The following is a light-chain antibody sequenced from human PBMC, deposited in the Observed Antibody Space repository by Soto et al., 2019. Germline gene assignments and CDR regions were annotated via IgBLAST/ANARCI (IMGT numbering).Light chain of an antibody. V-gene: IGKV3-11*01. CDR3: QQISNWPQWT. CDR1: QSVSSY. CDR2: DAS. J-gene: IGKJ1*01. Sequence: EIVLTQSPATLSLSPGERATLSCRASQSVSSYLAWYQQKPGQAPRLLIYDASNRATGIPARFSGSGSGTDFTLTISSLEPEDFAVYSCQQISNWPQWTFGQGTKVEIK.